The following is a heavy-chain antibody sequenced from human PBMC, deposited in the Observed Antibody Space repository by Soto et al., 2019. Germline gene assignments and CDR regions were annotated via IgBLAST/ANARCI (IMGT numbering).Heavy chain of an antibody. CDR1: GYTFTSYG. CDR3: ARDQVGYYYDSSGYSAGGMDV. D-gene: IGHD3-22*01. Sequence: ASVKVSCKASGYTFTSYGINWVRQAPGQGLEWMGIINPSGGSTSYAQKFQGRVTMTRDTSTSTVYMELSSLRSEDTAVYYCARDQVGYYYDSSGYSAGGMDVWGQGTTVTVS. J-gene: IGHJ6*02. CDR2: INPSGGST. V-gene: IGHV1-46*03.